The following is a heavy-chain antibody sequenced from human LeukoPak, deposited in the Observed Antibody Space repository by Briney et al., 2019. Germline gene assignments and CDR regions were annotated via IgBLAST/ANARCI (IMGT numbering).Heavy chain of an antibody. V-gene: IGHV3-7*01. J-gene: IGHJ4*02. CDR2: IKQDGSEK. D-gene: IGHD2-21*01. CDR1: GFAFGSYW. CDR3: TRDDWELGY. Sequence: GGSLRLSCAASGFAFGSYWMSWVRQAPGKGVEWVANIKQDGSEKKYVDSVKGRFTISRDNTKNTLYLQMNSLRAEDTAVYYCTRDDWELGYWGQGTLVTVSS.